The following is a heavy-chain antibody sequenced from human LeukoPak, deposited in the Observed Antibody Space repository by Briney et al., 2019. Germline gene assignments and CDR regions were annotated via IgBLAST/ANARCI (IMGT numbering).Heavy chain of an antibody. D-gene: IGHD1-7*01. CDR1: GGSISSYY. CDR2: IYTSGST. Sequence: SETLSLTCTVSGGSISSYYWSWIRQPAGKGLEWIGRIYTSGSTNYNPSLKSRVTMSVDTSKNQFSLKLSSVTAADTAVYYCARDLRNWNYLRDYYGMDVWGQGTTVTVSS. V-gene: IGHV4-4*07. J-gene: IGHJ6*02. CDR3: ARDLRNWNYLRDYYGMDV.